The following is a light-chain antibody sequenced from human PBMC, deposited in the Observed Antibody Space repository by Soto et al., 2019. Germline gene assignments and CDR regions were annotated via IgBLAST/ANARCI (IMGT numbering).Light chain of an antibody. J-gene: IGLJ2*01. V-gene: IGLV1-44*01. CDR1: GSSIGTNT. CDR2: GDN. Sequence: QSVLTQPPSASGTPGQRVTISCSGSGSSIGTNTVNWYRQLPGTAPKLLIYGDNKRPSGVPDRFSGSKSGTSASLAISGLQSEDEAGYYCAAWDGSLNNVLFGGGTKLTVL. CDR3: AAWDGSLNNVL.